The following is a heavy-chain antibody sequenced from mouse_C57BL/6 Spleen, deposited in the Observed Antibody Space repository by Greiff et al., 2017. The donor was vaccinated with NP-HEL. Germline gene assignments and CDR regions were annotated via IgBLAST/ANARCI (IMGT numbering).Heavy chain of an antibody. Sequence: VQLQESGPELVKPGASVKISCKASGYAFSSSWMNWVKQRPGKGLEWIGRIYPGDGDTNYNGKFKGKATLTADKSSSTAYMQRSSLTSEDSAVYFCARQDYGSSYLFDYWGQGTTLTVSS. J-gene: IGHJ2*01. CDR3: ARQDYGSSYLFDY. V-gene: IGHV1-82*01. D-gene: IGHD1-1*01. CDR2: IYPGDGDT. CDR1: GYAFSSSW.